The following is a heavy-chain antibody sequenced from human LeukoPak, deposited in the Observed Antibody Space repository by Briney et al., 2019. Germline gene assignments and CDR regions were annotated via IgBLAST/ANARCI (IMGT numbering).Heavy chain of an antibody. CDR3: AKDQYDYVRGEFDY. CDR2: IASDGSST. Sequence: GGSLRLSCAASGFTFSSYWMNWVRQAPGKGLVWVSRIASDGSSTTYADSVKGRFSISRDNAKNTLYLQMNSLRVEDTAVYYCAKDQYDYVRGEFDYWGQGTLVTVSS. V-gene: IGHV3-74*01. D-gene: IGHD3-16*01. J-gene: IGHJ4*02. CDR1: GFTFSSYW.